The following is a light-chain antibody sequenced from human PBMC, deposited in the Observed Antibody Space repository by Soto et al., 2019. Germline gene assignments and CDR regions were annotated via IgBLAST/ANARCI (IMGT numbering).Light chain of an antibody. Sequence: DIQMTQSPSSLSASVGDRVTITCRASQDINNYLAWYQQRPGKVPKLLIYAASTLQSGVPSRFSGSGSGTDFTLTISSLQPEDVATYYCQKYDIAPRTFVGGTRVEIK. CDR1: QDINNY. V-gene: IGKV1-27*01. CDR2: AAS. CDR3: QKYDIAPRT. J-gene: IGKJ4*01.